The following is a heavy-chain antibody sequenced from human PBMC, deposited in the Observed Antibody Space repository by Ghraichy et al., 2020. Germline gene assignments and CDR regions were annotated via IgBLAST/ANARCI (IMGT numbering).Heavy chain of an antibody. D-gene: IGHD6-13*01. CDR3: ARTRRFGIAAAGTPLGY. J-gene: IGHJ4*02. CDR2: INPNSGGT. V-gene: IGHV1-2*02. CDR1: GYTFTGYY. Sequence: ASVKVSCKASGYTFTGYYMHWVRQAPGQGLEWMGWINPNSGGTNYAQKFQGRVTMTRDTSISTAYMELSRLRSDDTAVYYCARTRRFGIAAAGTPLGYWGQGTLVTVSS.